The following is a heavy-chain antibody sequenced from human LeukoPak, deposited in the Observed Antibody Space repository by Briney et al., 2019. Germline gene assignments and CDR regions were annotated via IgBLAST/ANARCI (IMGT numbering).Heavy chain of an antibody. J-gene: IGHJ4*02. V-gene: IGHV1-2*02. D-gene: IGHD6-19*01. Sequence: GASVKVSCKASGYTFTGYYMHWVRQAPGQGLEWMGWINPNSGGTNYAQKFQGRVTMTRDTSISTAYMELSRLRSDDTAVYYCARDSAMQWVVQEGLDYWVRGSLVAVSS. CDR2: INPNSGGT. CDR1: GYTFTGYY. CDR3: ARDSAMQWVVQEGLDY.